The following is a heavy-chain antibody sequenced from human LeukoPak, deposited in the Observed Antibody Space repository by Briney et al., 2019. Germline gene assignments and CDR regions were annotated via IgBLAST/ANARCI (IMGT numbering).Heavy chain of an antibody. D-gene: IGHD2-21*02. Sequence: PGGSLRLSCAASGFTVSSNYMSWVRQPPGKGLEWIGHIFDSGRTIYNPSLGSRVSISGDTSKNQFSLKLTSVTAADTAVYYCARRRVVAAGIEEGSWFDPWGQGTLVTVSS. J-gene: IGHJ5*02. CDR2: IFDSGRT. V-gene: IGHV4-59*08. CDR1: GFTVSSNY. CDR3: ARRRVVAAGIEEGSWFDP.